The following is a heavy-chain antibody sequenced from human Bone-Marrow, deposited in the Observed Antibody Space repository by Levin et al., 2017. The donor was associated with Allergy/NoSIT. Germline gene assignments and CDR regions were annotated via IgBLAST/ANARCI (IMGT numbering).Heavy chain of an antibody. Sequence: SCAASGFIFSNYAMNWVRQAPGKGLEWVSQISGSGGNTHYADSVKGRFTFSRDNSKNTLYLQMNSLSAEDTAVYYCAGYDTSAYHSPFDYWGQGTLVTVSS. CDR2: ISGSGGNT. J-gene: IGHJ4*02. D-gene: IGHD3-22*01. CDR3: AGYDTSAYHSPFDY. CDR1: GFIFSNYA. V-gene: IGHV3-23*01.